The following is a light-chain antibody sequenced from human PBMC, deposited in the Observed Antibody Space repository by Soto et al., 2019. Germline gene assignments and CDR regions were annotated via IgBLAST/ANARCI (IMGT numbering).Light chain of an antibody. CDR3: LQYDSYSWA. V-gene: IGKV1-5*01. CDR1: RDISNW. CDR2: DAS. Sequence: DIYMTESPCALSASVGDRVTLSCRASRDISNWLAWYQQKPGKAPRLLIFDASSLQSGVPSRFSGSGSGTEFTLTISSLQPDDFATYYCLQYDSYSWAFGQGTKVDIK. J-gene: IGKJ1*01.